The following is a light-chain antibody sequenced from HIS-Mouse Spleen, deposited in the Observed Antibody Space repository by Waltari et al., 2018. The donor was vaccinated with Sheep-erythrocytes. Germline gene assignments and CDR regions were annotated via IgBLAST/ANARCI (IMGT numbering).Light chain of an antibody. V-gene: IGLV2-14*01. J-gene: IGLJ3*02. CDR1: SSDVGCYNY. CDR3: SSYTSSSTWV. CDR2: EVS. Sequence: QSALTQPASVSGSPGQSITIPCTGTSSDVGCYNYVSWYQQHPGKAPKLMIYEVSNRPSGVSNRFSGSKSGNTASLTISGLQAEDEADYYCSSYTSSSTWVFGGGTKLTVL.